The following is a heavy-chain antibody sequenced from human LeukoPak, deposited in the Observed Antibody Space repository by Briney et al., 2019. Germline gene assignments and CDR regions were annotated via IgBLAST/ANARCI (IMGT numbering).Heavy chain of an antibody. J-gene: IGHJ6*03. CDR1: GFTFSSYA. Sequence: GGSLRLSCAASGFTFSSYAMTWVRQAPGEGLEWVSYISSLSGTIYYADSVKGRFTISRDNAKISLDLQMNSLRAEDTAVYYCARGSWELPIGKSYFYMDVWGKGTTVIVSS. D-gene: IGHD1-26*01. CDR3: ARGSWELPIGKSYFYMDV. CDR2: ISSLSGTI. V-gene: IGHV3-48*01.